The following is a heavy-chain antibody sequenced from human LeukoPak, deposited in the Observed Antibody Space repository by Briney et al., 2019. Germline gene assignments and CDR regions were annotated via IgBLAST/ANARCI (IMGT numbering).Heavy chain of an antibody. V-gene: IGHV1-18*01. CDR3: ARDLAALSSGYPFDY. Sequence: EASVKVSCKASGYTFTSYGFSWVRQAPGQGLEWMGWISAYNGNTNYAQKLQGRVTMTTDTSTSTAYMELRSLRSDDTAVYYCARDLAALSSGYPFDYWGQGTLVTVSS. CDR1: GYTFTSYG. CDR2: ISAYNGNT. J-gene: IGHJ4*02. D-gene: IGHD6-13*01.